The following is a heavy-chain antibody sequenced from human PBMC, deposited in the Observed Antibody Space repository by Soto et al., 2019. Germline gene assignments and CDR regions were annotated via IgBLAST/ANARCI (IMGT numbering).Heavy chain of an antibody. CDR1: GGSFSGYY. CDR3: ARITWGDFWSGYYTGWFDP. J-gene: IGHJ5*02. Sequence: QVQLQQWGAGLLKPSETLSLTCAVYGGSFSGYYWSWIRQPPGKGLEWIGEINHSGSTNYNPSLKSRVTISVDTSKNQFSLKLSSVPAADTAVYYCARITWGDFWSGYYTGWFDPWGQGTLVTVSS. V-gene: IGHV4-34*01. CDR2: INHSGST. D-gene: IGHD3-3*01.